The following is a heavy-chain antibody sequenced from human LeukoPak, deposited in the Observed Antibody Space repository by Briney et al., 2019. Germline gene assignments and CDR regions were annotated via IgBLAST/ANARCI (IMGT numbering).Heavy chain of an antibody. J-gene: IGHJ5*02. Sequence: GYTXXXYYMHWVRQAPGQGLEWMGWINPNSGGTNYAQKFQGRVTMTRDTSISTAYMELSRLRSDDTAVYYCARGIRFLEWLLEYNWFDPWGQGTLVTVSS. V-gene: IGHV1-2*02. D-gene: IGHD3-3*01. CDR2: INPNSGGT. CDR3: ARGIRFLEWLLEYNWFDP. CDR1: GYTXXXYY.